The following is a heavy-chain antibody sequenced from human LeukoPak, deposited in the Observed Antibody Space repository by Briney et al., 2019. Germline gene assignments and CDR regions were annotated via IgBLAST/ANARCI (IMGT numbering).Heavy chain of an antibody. CDR2: INHSGST. CDR1: GGSFSGYY. CDR3: ARGVGQWLVRQGRTYNWFDP. D-gene: IGHD6-19*01. V-gene: IGHV4-34*01. J-gene: IGHJ5*02. Sequence: PSETLSLTCAVYGGSFSGYYWSWIRQPPGKGLEWIGEINHSGSTNYNPSLKSRDTISVDTSKNQFSLKLSSVTAADTAVYYCARGVGQWLVRQGRTYNWFDPWGQGTLVTVSS.